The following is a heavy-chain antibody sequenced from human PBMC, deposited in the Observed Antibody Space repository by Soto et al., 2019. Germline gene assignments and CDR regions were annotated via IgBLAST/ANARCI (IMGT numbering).Heavy chain of an antibody. V-gene: IGHV4-39*01. CDR2: IYYSGST. J-gene: IGHJ4*02. CDR1: GGSISSSSYY. Sequence: SETLSLTCTVSGGSISSSSYYWGWIRQPPGKGLEWIGSIYYSGSTYYNPSLKSRVTISVDTSKNQFSLKLSSVTAADTAVYYCARQGCSGGSCYVDYWGQATLVTVSS. D-gene: IGHD2-15*01. CDR3: ARQGCSGGSCYVDY.